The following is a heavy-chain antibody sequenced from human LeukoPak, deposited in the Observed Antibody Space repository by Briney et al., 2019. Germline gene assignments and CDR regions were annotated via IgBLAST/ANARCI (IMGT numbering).Heavy chain of an antibody. V-gene: IGHV4-39*07. CDR2: IYYSGST. CDR1: GGSISSGGYY. J-gene: IGHJ4*02. Sequence: SETLSLTCTVSGGSISSGGYYWGWIRQHPGKGLEWIGSIYYSGSTYYNPSLKSRVTISVDTSKNQFSLKLSSVTAADTAVYYCARTPYDILTGYYNGAIDYWGQGTLVTVSS. CDR3: ARTPYDILTGYYNGAIDY. D-gene: IGHD3-9*01.